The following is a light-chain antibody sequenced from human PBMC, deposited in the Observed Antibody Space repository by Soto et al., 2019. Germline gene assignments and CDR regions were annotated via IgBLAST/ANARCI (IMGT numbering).Light chain of an antibody. CDR1: ASLSTNS. J-gene: IGKJ3*01. Sequence: EIVLTQSPGTLSLSPGERATLSCRASASLSTNSLAWYQQKPGQPPRLLIYAASTRHTDIPDRFTGSGSGTDFALTISRLEPEDFAVYYCQNYGGSPLLLGPGTKVEIK. V-gene: IGKV3-20*01. CDR3: QNYGGSPLL. CDR2: AAS.